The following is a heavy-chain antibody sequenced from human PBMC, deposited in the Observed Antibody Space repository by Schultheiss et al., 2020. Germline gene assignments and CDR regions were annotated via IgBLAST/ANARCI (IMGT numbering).Heavy chain of an antibody. CDR2: ISWNSGPI. CDR1: GFTFDDYA. J-gene: IGHJ4*02. V-gene: IGHV3-9*01. D-gene: IGHD3-9*01. CDR3: AKGTQYVILTGNGGGFDY. Sequence: GGSLRLSCAASGFTFDDYAMHWVRQVPGKGLEWVSGISWNSGPIGYADSVKGRFTISRDNAKNSLYLQMNSLRAEDTALYYCAKGTQYVILTGNGGGFDYWGQGTLVTVAS.